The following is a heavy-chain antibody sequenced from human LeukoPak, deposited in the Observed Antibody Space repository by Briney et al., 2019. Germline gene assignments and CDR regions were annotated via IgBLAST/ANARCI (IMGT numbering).Heavy chain of an antibody. CDR3: AELGITMIGGV. J-gene: IGHJ6*04. D-gene: IGHD3-10*02. CDR1: GFTFSSYE. Sequence: GGSLRLSCAASGFTFSSYEMNWVCQAPGKGLEWVSYISSSGSTIYYADSVKGRFTISRDNAKNSLYMQMNSLRAEDTAVYYCAELGITMIGGVWGKGTTVTISS. V-gene: IGHV3-48*03. CDR2: ISSSGSTI.